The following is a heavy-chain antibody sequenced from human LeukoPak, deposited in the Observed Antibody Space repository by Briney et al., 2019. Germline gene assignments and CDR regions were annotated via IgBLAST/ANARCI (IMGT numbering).Heavy chain of an antibody. V-gene: IGHV1-24*01. Sequence: ASVKVSCKVSVYTLTELSMHWVRQAPGKGLEWMGGFDPEDGETIYAQKFQGRVTMTEDTSTDTAYMELSSLRSEDTAVYYCALLRNYGDYENYWGQGTLVTVSS. CDR1: VYTLTELS. CDR2: FDPEDGET. J-gene: IGHJ4*02. D-gene: IGHD4-17*01. CDR3: ALLRNYGDYENY.